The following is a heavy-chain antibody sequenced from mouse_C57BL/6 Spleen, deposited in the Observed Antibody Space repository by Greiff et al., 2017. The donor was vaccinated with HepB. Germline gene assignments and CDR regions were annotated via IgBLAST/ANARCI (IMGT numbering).Heavy chain of an antibody. CDR2: IYPRSGNT. D-gene: IGHD1-1*01. Sequence: VQLQQSGAELARPGASVKLSCKASGYTFTSYGISWVKQRTGQGLEWIGEIYPRSGNTYYNEKFKGKATLTADKSSSTAYMELRSLTSEDSAVYFCARSPITTVVAYYYAMDYWGQGTSVTVSS. CDR1: GYTFTSYG. V-gene: IGHV1-81*01. CDR3: ARSPITTVVAYYYAMDY. J-gene: IGHJ4*01.